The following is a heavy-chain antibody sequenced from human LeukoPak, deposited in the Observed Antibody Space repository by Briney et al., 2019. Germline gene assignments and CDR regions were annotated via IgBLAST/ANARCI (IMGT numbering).Heavy chain of an antibody. CDR3: ARLSSRWPHDY. V-gene: IGHV1-8*01. CDR2: MNPNSGNT. D-gene: IGHD3-16*02. J-gene: IGHJ4*02. Sequence: ASVKVSCKASGYTFTSYDINWVRQATGQGLEWMGWMNPNSGNTGYAQKLQGRVTMTRNTSISTAYMELSSLRSEDTAVYYCARLSSRWPHDYWGQGTLVTVSS. CDR1: GYTFTSYD.